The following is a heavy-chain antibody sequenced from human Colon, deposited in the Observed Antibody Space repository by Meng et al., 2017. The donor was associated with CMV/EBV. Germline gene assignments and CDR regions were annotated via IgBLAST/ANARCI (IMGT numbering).Heavy chain of an antibody. J-gene: IGHJ6*02. V-gene: IGHV3-11*01. CDR1: GFPLSDYY. D-gene: IGHD3-10*01. Sequence: GESLKISCSASGFPLSDYYIMWIRQAPGKGLEYVAYISTSGSTVYYADSVMGRLTISRDNINNVVTLHMTSLRGDDAGVYYCARGNTGGDFYFFGLDLWGQGTTVTVSS. CDR3: ARGNTGGDFYFFGLDL. CDR2: ISTSGSTV.